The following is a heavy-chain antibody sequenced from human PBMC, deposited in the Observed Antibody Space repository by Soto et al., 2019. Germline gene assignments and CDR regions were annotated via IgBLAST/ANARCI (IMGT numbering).Heavy chain of an antibody. V-gene: IGHV3-23*01. CDR2: ISGSGGST. D-gene: IGHD6-19*01. CDR3: AKGYSSGWYAPYNWFDP. CDR1: GFTFSSYA. J-gene: IGHJ5*02. Sequence: GGSLRLSCGASGFTFSSYAMSWVRQAPGKGLEWVSAISGSGGSTYYADSVKGRFTISRDNSKNTLYLQMNSLRAEDTAVYYCAKGYSSGWYAPYNWFDPWGQGTLVTVSS.